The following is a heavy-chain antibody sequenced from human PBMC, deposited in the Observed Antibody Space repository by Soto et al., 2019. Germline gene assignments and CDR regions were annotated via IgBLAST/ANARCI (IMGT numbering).Heavy chain of an antibody. Sequence: PSETLSLTCTVSGGSISSCYWSWIRQPPGKGLEWIGYIYYNGSTSYKPSRKSRCTISGDTSKNQCSLNLSSLTAWDTAVYYCARDGAAGRGLRLGELSLWGQGTLVTVSS. CDR1: GGSISSCY. V-gene: IGHV4-59*01. CDR3: ARDGAAGRGLRLGELSL. J-gene: IGHJ4*02. CDR2: IYYNGST. D-gene: IGHD3-16*02.